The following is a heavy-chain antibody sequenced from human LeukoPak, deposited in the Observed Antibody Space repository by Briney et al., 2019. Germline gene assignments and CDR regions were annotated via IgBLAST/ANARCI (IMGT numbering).Heavy chain of an antibody. CDR1: GFTFSSYA. D-gene: IGHD6-19*01. CDR2: ISSNGGST. Sequence: GGSLRLPCAASGFTFSSYAMHWVRQAPGKGLEYVSAISSNGGSTYYAKSVKGRSTISRDNSKNTLYLQMGSLRAEDMAVYYCARDPGLDPYYYYYYMDVWGKGTTVTVSS. J-gene: IGHJ6*03. V-gene: IGHV3-64*01. CDR3: ARDPGLDPYYYYYYMDV.